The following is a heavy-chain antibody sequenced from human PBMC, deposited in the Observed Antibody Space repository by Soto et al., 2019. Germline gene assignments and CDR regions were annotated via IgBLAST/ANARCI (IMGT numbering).Heavy chain of an antibody. D-gene: IGHD1-7*01. V-gene: IGHV4-34*12. CDR1: GGSFSDAF. Sequence: QVHLQQWGAGLLKPSGTLSLTCAVSGGSFSDAFWSWVRQSPGRGLEWIGEVFHIGNTNYNPSLKSRVTLSVDTAKNQFSLRLTSVTAADSAVYYCARAPRELLAEGPLFLYYYCGLDVWGQGTTVTVSS. CDR2: VFHIGNT. CDR3: ARAPRELLAEGPLFLYYYCGLDV. J-gene: IGHJ6*02.